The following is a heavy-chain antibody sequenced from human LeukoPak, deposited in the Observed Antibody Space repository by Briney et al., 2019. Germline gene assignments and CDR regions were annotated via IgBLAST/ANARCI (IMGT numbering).Heavy chain of an antibody. V-gene: IGHV3-30*02. J-gene: IGHJ6*03. CDR3: AKDLDYYMDV. Sequence: QPGRSLRLSCAASGFTFSSYGMHWVRQAPGKGLEWVAFIRYDGSNKYYADSVKGRFTISRDNSKNTLYLQMNSLRAEDTAVYYCAKDLDYYMDVWGKGTTVTISS. CDR2: IRYDGSNK. CDR1: GFTFSSYG.